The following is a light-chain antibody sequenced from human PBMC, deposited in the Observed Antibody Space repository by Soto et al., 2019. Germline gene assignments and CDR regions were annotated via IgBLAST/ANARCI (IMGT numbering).Light chain of an antibody. CDR2: TSG. Sequence: QMTQSPSSLSASVGDRVTITCRASQRITTYLNWYQQKPGEAPKLLISTSGTLQRGVPSRFSGSGYGTDFTLTITALRPEDFATYFCQQTYSTPYTFGQGTKLEIK. CDR1: QRITTY. CDR3: QQTYSTPYT. J-gene: IGKJ2*01. V-gene: IGKV1-39*01.